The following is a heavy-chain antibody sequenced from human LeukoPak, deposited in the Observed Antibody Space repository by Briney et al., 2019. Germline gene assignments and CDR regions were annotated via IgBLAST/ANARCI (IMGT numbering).Heavy chain of an antibody. CDR2: IIPIFGTA. CDR3: ARRTAYYYGMDV. D-gene: IGHD1-1*01. CDR1: GGTFSSYA. V-gene: IGHV1-69*13. Sequence: ASVKVSCKASGGTFSSYAISWVRQAPGQGLEWMGGIIPIFGTANYAQEFQGRVTITADESTSTAYMELSSLRSEDTAVYYCARRTAYYYGMDVWGQGTTVTVSS. J-gene: IGHJ6*02.